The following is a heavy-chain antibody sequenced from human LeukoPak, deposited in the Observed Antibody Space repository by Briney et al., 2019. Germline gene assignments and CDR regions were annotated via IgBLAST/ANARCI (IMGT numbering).Heavy chain of an antibody. Sequence: GASVKVSCKASGYTFTSYGISWVRQAPGQGLEWMGWISAYNGNTNYAQKLQGRVTMTTDTSTSTAYMELRSLRSDDTAVYYCARLLHVKYCSGGSCYQAAFDIWGQGTMVTVSS. CDR2: ISAYNGNT. CDR1: GYTFTSYG. CDR3: ARLLHVKYCSGGSCYQAAFDI. D-gene: IGHD2-15*01. V-gene: IGHV1-18*01. J-gene: IGHJ3*02.